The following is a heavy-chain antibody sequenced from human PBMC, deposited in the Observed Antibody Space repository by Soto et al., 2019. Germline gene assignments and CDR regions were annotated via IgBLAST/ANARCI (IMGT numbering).Heavy chain of an antibody. J-gene: IGHJ6*02. CDR3: ARDSCDYVWGSYRPCRDYYGMDV. CDR1: GFTFSSYG. CDR2: ISYDGSNK. D-gene: IGHD3-16*02. V-gene: IGHV3-30-3*01. Sequence: GGSLRLSWAAAGFTFSSYGMHWVRQAPGKGLEWVAVISYDGSNKYYADSVKGRFTISRDNSKNTLYLQMNSLRAEDTAVYYCARDSCDYVWGSYRPCRDYYGMDVWGQGTTVTVSS.